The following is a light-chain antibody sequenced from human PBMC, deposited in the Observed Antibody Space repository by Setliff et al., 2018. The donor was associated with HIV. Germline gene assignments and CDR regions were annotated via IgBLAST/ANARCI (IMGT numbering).Light chain of an antibody. CDR2: DVN. Sequence: QSALTQAASVSGSLGQSISISCTGTTSDVGFYNFVSWYRQHPGKAPKLIIYDVNRRPSGLSNRFSGSKSGNTASLTISGLQAEDEADYYCSSYTSSSTYVFGTGTKVTVL. J-gene: IGLJ1*01. CDR3: SSYTSSSTYV. V-gene: IGLV2-14*03. CDR1: TSDVGFYNF.